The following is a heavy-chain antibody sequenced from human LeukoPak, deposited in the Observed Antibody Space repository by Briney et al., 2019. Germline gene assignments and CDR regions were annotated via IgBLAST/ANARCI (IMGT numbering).Heavy chain of an antibody. CDR1: GGSVTTTNW. D-gene: IGHD3-9*01. CDR2: VHLDGRT. Sequence: SGTLSLTCGVSGGSVTTTNWWTWVRQPPGKGLEWIGEVHLDGRTNYNPSLESRLTMSVDLSENHISLKLTSVTAADTAVYYCARHPAGLRYFDPWGQGTLVTVSS. V-gene: IGHV4-4*02. CDR3: ARHPAGLRYFDP. J-gene: IGHJ5*02.